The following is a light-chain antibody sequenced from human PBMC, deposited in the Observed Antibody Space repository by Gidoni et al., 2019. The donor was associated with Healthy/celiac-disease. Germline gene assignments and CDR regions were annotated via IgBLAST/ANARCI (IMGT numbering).Light chain of an antibody. V-gene: IGKV1-33*01. CDR1: QDISNY. CDR3: QRRLT. J-gene: IGKJ4*01. Sequence: DIKMTQSQSSLSASVGDRVTITCQESQDISNYLNWYQQKPGKAPKLLIYDASNLETGVPSRFSGSGSGTDFTFTISSLQPEDTATYYCQRRLTFGGGTKVEIK. CDR2: DAS.